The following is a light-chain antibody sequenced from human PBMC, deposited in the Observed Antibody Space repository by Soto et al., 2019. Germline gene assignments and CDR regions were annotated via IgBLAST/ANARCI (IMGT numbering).Light chain of an antibody. Sequence: DIQLTQSPSFLSASVGDRVTISCRASQGISDYLAWYQQKPGKAPKLLIYGASTLQSGVPSRFSGSASGTEFTLTISSLQPEDFATYFCQQFHAYPPTFGGGTKLEIK. CDR3: QQFHAYPPT. J-gene: IGKJ4*01. CDR1: QGISDY. CDR2: GAS. V-gene: IGKV1-9*01.